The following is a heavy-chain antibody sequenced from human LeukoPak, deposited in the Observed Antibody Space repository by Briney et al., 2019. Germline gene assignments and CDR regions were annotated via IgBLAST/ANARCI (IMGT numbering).Heavy chain of an antibody. Sequence: GGSLRLSCAASGFTSSSYAMSWVRQAPGKGLEWGSAISGSGGSTYYADSVKGRFTISRDNSKNTLYLQMNSLRAEDTAVYYCARDKSSTRAVAGYDYWGQGTLVTVSS. CDR2: ISGSGGST. CDR3: ARDKSSTRAVAGYDY. CDR1: GFTSSSYA. D-gene: IGHD6-19*01. J-gene: IGHJ4*02. V-gene: IGHV3-23*01.